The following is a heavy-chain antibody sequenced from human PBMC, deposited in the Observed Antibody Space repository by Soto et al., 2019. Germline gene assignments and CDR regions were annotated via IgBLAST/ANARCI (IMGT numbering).Heavy chain of an antibody. J-gene: IGHJ4*02. CDR1: GFTFDDYA. CDR2: ISWNSGSI. V-gene: IGHV3-9*01. CDR3: AKDIGYDILTGYIDH. Sequence: PGGSLRLSCAASGFTFDDYAMHWVRQAPGKGLEWVSGISWNSGSIGYADSVKGRFTISRDNAKNSLYLQMNSLRAEDTALYYCAKDIGYDILTGYIDHWGQGTLVTVSS. D-gene: IGHD3-9*01.